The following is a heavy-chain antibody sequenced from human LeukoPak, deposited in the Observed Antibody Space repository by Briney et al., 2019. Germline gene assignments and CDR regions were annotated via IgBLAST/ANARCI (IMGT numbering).Heavy chain of an antibody. CDR2: IKKDGSEK. D-gene: IGHD5-18*01. CDR1: GFTLSCYW. CDR3: ARYLSGVAGYTYGRVIDY. V-gene: IGHV3-7*01. J-gene: IGHJ4*02. Sequence: GGSLRLSCAFSGFTLSCYWMSWVRQAPGKGLEGVANIKKDGSEKYYVDSVKGRFTISRDNAKTSLYLQINSLRAEDTAVYYCARYLSGVAGYTYGRVIDYWGQGTLVTVSS.